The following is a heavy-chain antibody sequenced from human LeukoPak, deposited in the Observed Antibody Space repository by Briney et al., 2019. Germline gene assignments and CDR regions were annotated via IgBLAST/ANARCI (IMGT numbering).Heavy chain of an antibody. D-gene: IGHD6-19*01. J-gene: IGHJ4*02. Sequence: GGSLRLSCAASGFTFSSHWMTWVRQAPGKGLEGVANINQEGSEKYYVDSVKGRFTISRDNTKNSLYLQMNSLRAEDTTVYYCARGDLGRGWTFACWGQGTLVTVSS. V-gene: IGHV3-7*01. CDR3: ARGDLGRGWTFAC. CDR2: INQEGSEK. CDR1: GFTFSSHW.